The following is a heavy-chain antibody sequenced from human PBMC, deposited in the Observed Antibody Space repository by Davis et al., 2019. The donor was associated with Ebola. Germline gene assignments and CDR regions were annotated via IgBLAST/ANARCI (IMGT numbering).Heavy chain of an antibody. D-gene: IGHD2-8*01. CDR2: ISVYSANT. Sequence: ASVKVSCKASAYTITNYGFSRVRHAAGQGLEFMGWISVYSANTNYVQKFQGRVTMTEDTSTDTAYMELSSLRSEDTAVYYCASNKYCTNGVCYTRAYGMDVWGKGTTVTVSS. V-gene: IGHV1-18*04. CDR3: ASNKYCTNGVCYTRAYGMDV. J-gene: IGHJ6*04. CDR1: AYTITNYG.